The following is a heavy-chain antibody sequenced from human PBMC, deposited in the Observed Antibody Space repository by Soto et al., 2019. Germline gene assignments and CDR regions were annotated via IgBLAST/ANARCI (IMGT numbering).Heavy chain of an antibody. CDR1: GGSISSYY. D-gene: IGHD4-17*01. CDR2: IYYRGST. J-gene: IGHJ3*02. CDR3: ARRYGDAFDI. V-gene: IGHV4-59*08. Sequence: QVQLQESGPGLVKPSETLSLTCTVSGGSISSYYWCWIRQPPGKGLEWIGYIYYRGSTNHNPSLNRRITTSVDTSTNQCSLKLSYVAAADTAVYYCARRYGDAFDIWGQGTMVTVSS.